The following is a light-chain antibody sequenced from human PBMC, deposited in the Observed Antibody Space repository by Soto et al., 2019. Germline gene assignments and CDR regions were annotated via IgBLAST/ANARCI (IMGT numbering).Light chain of an antibody. CDR3: QKYDSVPLT. CDR2: AAS. J-gene: IGKJ4*01. CDR1: QGISNY. V-gene: IGKV1-27*01. Sequence: DIQMTQFPSSLSASVGDRVTITCRASQGISNYLAWYQQKPGKVPKLLVFAASILQSGVPSRFSGSGSGTDFTLTITSXRPEDFATYYCQKYDSVPLTFGGGTKVDIK.